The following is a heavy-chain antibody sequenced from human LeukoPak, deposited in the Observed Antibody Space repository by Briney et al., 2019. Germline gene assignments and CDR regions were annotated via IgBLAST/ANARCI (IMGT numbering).Heavy chain of an antibody. Sequence: GGSLRLSCAASGFTFSSYSMHWVRQAPGKGLEWVSSISGGSTYIYYTDSVKGRFTISRDNAKNSLYLQMNSLRAEDTAVYYCASGSFGKFDYWGQGTLVTVSS. V-gene: IGHV3-21*01. CDR2: ISGGSTYI. J-gene: IGHJ4*02. CDR3: ASGSFGKFDY. CDR1: GFTFSSYS. D-gene: IGHD2-15*01.